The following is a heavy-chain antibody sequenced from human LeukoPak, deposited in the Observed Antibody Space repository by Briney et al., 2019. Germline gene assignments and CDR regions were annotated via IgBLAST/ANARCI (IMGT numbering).Heavy chain of an antibody. CDR3: AKAGDRYSHISSLYAFDV. J-gene: IGHJ3*01. D-gene: IGHD2-15*01. CDR2: IYYSGST. CDR1: GDSVSSTGYY. Sequence: SETLSLACTVYGDSVSSTGYYWGWIRQPPGKGLEWIGTIYYSGSTYYNPSLKSRVTMSEDTSRNQFSLRLSSVNAADTAVYYCAKAGDRYSHISSLYAFDVWGQGTMVTVSS. V-gene: IGHV4-39*01.